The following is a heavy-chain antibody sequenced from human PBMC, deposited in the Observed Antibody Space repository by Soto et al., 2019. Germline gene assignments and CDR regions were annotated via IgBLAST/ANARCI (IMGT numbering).Heavy chain of an antibody. D-gene: IGHD2-15*01. V-gene: IGHV3-33*01. CDR2: IWYDGSNK. CDR3: ARKAATIYYYYMDV. J-gene: IGHJ6*03. CDR1: GFTFSSYG. Sequence: GGSLRLSCAASGFTFSSYGMHWVRQAPGKGLEWVAVIWYDGSNKYYADSVKGRFTISRDNSKNTLYLQMNSLRAEDTAVYYCARKAATIYYYYMDVWGKGTTVTVSS.